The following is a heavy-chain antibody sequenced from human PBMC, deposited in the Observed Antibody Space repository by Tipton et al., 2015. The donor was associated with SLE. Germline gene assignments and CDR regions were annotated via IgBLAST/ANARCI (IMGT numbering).Heavy chain of an antibody. J-gene: IGHJ4*02. Sequence: QSGPEVKNPGASVKVSCKASGYTFTTYAINWVRQAPGQGLEWMGWINTNTGNPTYAQGFTGRFVFSLDTSVSTAYLQISSLKAEDIAVYYCARTFRPGPDYWGQGTLVTVSS. CDR3: ARTFRPGPDY. CDR2: INTNTGNP. CDR1: GYTFTTYA. V-gene: IGHV7-4-1*02.